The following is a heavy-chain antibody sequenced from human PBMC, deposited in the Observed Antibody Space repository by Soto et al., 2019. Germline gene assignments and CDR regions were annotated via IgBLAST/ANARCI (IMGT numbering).Heavy chain of an antibody. CDR3: ASQYSDKYYYGSGSYYFDY. CDR1: GGSISSYY. V-gene: IGHV4-59*08. J-gene: IGHJ4*02. CDR2: IYYSGST. D-gene: IGHD3-10*01. Sequence: QVQLQESGPGLVKPSETLSLTCTVSGGSISSYYWSWIRQPPGKGLEWIGYIYYSGSTNYNPSLKSRVPLSVDTSKNKFSLKLSSVTAADTAVYYCASQYSDKYYYGSGSYYFDYWGQGTLVTVSS.